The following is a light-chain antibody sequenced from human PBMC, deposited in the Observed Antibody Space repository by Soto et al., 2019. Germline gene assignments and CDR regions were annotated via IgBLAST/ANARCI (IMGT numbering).Light chain of an antibody. CDR1: SSNIGAGYD. CDR3: QSSDSSLSGYV. V-gene: IGLV1-40*01. J-gene: IGLJ1*01. CDR2: GNN. Sequence: QSVLTQPPSVSGAPGQRVTISCTGSSSNIGAGYDVHWYQHLPGTAPKLLIYGNNNRPSGVPERFSGSKSGTSASLSITGLQAEDEADYYCQSSDSSLSGYVFGTGTKITVL.